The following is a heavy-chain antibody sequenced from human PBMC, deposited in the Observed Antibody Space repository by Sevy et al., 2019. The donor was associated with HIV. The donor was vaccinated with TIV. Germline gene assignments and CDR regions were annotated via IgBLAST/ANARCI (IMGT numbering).Heavy chain of an antibody. CDR2: MNPDSGKR. D-gene: IGHD6-13*01. J-gene: IGHJ6*02. CDR1: GYTFISYD. Sequence: ASVKVSCKTSGYTFISYDINWVRQATGQGLEWMGWMNPDSGKRGYAQKFQGRVTMTTNTSISTAYMELRSLRSEDSAVYFCARADLDSSTFFYYYGMDVWGQGTTVTVSS. CDR3: ARADLDSSTFFYYYGMDV. V-gene: IGHV1-8*01.